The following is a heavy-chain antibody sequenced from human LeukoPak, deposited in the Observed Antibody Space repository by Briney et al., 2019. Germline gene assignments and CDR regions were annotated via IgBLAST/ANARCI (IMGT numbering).Heavy chain of an antibody. CDR1: GGSISSGSYY. J-gene: IGHJ4*02. Sequence: SETLSLTCTLSGGSISSGSYYWSWIRQPAGKGLEWIGRIYTSGSTNYNPSLKSRVTISVDTSKNQFSLKLSSVTAADTAVYYCASSGFGIRTDDYWGQGTLVTVSS. V-gene: IGHV4-61*02. CDR3: ASSGFGIRTDDY. D-gene: IGHD1-14*01. CDR2: IYTSGST.